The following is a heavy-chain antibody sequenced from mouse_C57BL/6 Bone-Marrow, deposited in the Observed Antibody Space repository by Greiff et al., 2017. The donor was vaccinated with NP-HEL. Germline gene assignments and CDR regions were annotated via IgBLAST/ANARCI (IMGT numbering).Heavy chain of an antibody. Sequence: EVQLQESGAELVRPGASVKLSCTASGFNIKDDYMHWVKQRPEQGLEWIGWIDPENGDTEYASKFQGKATITADTSSNTAYLQLSSLTSEDTAVYYCTAYDYGGDWGQGTTLTVSS. V-gene: IGHV14-4*01. CDR1: GFNIKDDY. CDR2: IDPENGDT. CDR3: TAYDYGGD. D-gene: IGHD2-4*01. J-gene: IGHJ2*01.